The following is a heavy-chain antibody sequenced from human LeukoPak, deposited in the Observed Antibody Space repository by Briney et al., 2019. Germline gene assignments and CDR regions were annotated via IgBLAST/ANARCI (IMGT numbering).Heavy chain of an antibody. D-gene: IGHD3-22*01. V-gene: IGHV3-74*01. CDR2: IDSDDSTT. CDR1: GFTFSNYL. CDR3: ARSHYYYDSSGYSNPMSFDY. J-gene: IGHJ4*02. Sequence: PGGSLRLSCAASGFTFSNYLMHWIRQAPGKGLVWVSRIDSDDSTTTYAGSVKGRFTISRDNAKNTLYLQMNSLRAEDTAVYYCARSHYYYDSSGYSNPMSFDYWGQGTLVTVSS.